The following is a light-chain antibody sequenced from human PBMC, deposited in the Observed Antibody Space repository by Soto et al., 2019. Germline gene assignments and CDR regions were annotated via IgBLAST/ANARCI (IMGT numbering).Light chain of an antibody. CDR3: LQHNSYPFT. Sequence: VQMIPSPSSLSASVGDRVTITCRASQSISSYLNWYQQKPGKAPKLLIYAASSLQSGVPSRFSGSGSGTEFTLTISSLQPEDFATYYCLQHNSYPFTFGQGTRLEIK. CDR2: AAS. V-gene: IGKV1-17*01. CDR1: QSISSY. J-gene: IGKJ5*01.